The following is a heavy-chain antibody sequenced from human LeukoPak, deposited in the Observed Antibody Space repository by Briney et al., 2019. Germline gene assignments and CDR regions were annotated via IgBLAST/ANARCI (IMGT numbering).Heavy chain of an antibody. V-gene: IGHV3-23*01. J-gene: IGHJ4*02. CDR3: AKVIRNQWLVPFDY. CDR1: GFTFDSYA. Sequence: QPGGSLRLSCAASGFTFDSYAMTWVRQAPGEGLEWVSAITASGSDTFYADSVKGRFTISRDNSKNTLYLQMNSLRAEDTAVYYCAKVIRNQWLVPFDYWGQGTLVTVSS. D-gene: IGHD6-19*01. CDR2: ITASGSDT.